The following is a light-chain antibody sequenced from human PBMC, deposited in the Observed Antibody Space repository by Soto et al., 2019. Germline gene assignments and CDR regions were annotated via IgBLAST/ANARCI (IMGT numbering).Light chain of an antibody. CDR3: GGWDDRLNGPF. Sequence: QPVLTQPPSASGTPGQRVTISCSGSSSNIGSNTVNWYQQLPGTAPKLLIYSNNQRPSGVPDRFSGSKSGTSASLAISGLQFEDEGDYYRGGWDDRLNGPFLGNWTQVNVL. CDR2: SNN. J-gene: IGLJ1*01. CDR1: SSNIGSNT. V-gene: IGLV1-44*01.